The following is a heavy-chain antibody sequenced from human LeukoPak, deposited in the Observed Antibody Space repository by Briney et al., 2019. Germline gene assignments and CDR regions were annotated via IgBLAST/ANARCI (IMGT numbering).Heavy chain of an antibody. CDR1: GGSTSSYY. CDR3: ARGPAGFDI. CDR2: IYYSGST. Sequence: PSETLSLTCTVSGGSTSSYYWSWIRQPPGKGLEWIGYIYYSGSTNYNPSLKSRVTISVDTSKNQFSLKLSSVTAADTAVYYCARGPAGFDIWGQGTMVTVPS. V-gene: IGHV4-59*01. J-gene: IGHJ3*02.